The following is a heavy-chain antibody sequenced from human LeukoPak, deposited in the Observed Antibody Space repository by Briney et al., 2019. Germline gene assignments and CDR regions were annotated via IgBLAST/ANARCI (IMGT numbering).Heavy chain of an antibody. J-gene: IGHJ6*02. Sequence: GASVKVSCKASGYTFTSYGISWVRQAPGQGLEWMGWISAYNGNTNYAQKLQGRVTMTTDTSTSTAYMELRSLRSDDTAVYYCARRKSVVVVAATPGSGNYYYYGMDVWGQGTTVTVSS. CDR1: GYTFTSYG. CDR2: ISAYNGNT. CDR3: ARRKSVVVVAATPGSGNYYYYGMDV. D-gene: IGHD2-15*01. V-gene: IGHV1-18*01.